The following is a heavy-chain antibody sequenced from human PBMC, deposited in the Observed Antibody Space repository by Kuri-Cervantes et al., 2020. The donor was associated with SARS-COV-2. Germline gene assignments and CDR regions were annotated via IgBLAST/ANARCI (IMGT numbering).Heavy chain of an antibody. V-gene: IGHV1-2*02. CDR1: GYIFTDYY. CDR2: INPDGGT. J-gene: IGHJ4*02. CDR3: ARNRRTGGYSFGFDL. D-gene: IGHD5-18*01. Sequence: ASVKVSCKASGYIFTDYYMHWVRQAPGQGPEWMGWINPDGGTNSAQKFQGRVTMTRDTSTSTVHMELSRLRFDDTAVFYCARNRRTGGYSFGFDLWGQGTLVTVSS.